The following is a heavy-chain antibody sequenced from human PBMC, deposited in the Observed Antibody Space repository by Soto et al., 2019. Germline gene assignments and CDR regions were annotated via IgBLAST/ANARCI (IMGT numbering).Heavy chain of an antibody. Sequence: GGSLRLSCAASGFTFSSYIMNWVRQAPGKGLEWVSSISSSSSYIYYADSVKGRFTISRDNAKNSLYLQMNSLRAEDTAVYYCARDYANSGSYSPDWFDPWGQGTLVTVSS. V-gene: IGHV3-21*01. CDR2: ISSSSSYI. D-gene: IGHD3-10*01. J-gene: IGHJ5*02. CDR3: ARDYANSGSYSPDWFDP. CDR1: GFTFSSYI.